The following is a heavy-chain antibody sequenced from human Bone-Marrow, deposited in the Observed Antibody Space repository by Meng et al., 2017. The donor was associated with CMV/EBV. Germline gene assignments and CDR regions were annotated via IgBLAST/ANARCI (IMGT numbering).Heavy chain of an antibody. Sequence: SETLSLTCTVSGGSVSSGSYYWSWIRQPPGKGLEWIGYIYYSGSTNYNPSLKSRVTISVDTSKNQFSLKLSSVTAADTAVYFCARELGYCSSTSCPSGVWGQGTTVTVSS. CDR3: ARELGYCSSTSCPSGV. D-gene: IGHD2-2*01. CDR2: IYYSGST. J-gene: IGHJ6*02. CDR1: GGSVSSGSYY. V-gene: IGHV4-61*01.